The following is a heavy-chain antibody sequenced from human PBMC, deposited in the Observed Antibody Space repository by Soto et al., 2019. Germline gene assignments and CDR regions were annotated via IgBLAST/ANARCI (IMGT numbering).Heavy chain of an antibody. CDR3: AVPVPAHTHYDYYDMDV. Sequence: EVQLLESGGGLVQPGGSLRLSCVASGFTFSYYTMSWVRQAPGKGLEWVSGISNSGDTIYYADSVKGRFTISRDNFNNTLYLQMNSLRADDTAVYYCAVPVPAHTHYDYYDMDVWRQGTTVTGSS. V-gene: IGHV3-23*01. CDR1: GFTFSYYT. CDR2: ISNSGDTI. D-gene: IGHD2-2*01. J-gene: IGHJ6*02.